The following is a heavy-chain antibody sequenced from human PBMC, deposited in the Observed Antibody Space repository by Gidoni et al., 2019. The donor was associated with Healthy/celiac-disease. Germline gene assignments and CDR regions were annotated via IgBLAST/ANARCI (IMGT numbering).Heavy chain of an antibody. CDR1: GYSISSGYY. V-gene: IGHV4-38-2*02. CDR2: SYHSGST. Sequence: QVQLQESGPGLVKPSETLSLTCAVSGYSISSGYYWGWIRQPPGKGLEWIGSSYHSGSTYYNPSLKSRVTISVDTSKNQFSLKLSSVTAADTAVYYCARDPACRYCSSTSPAPLWGQGTLVTVSS. J-gene: IGHJ4*02. CDR3: ARDPACRYCSSTSPAPL. D-gene: IGHD2-2*01.